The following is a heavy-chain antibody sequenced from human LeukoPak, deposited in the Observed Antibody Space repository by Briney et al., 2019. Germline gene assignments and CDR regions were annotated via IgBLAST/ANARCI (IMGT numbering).Heavy chain of an antibody. J-gene: IGHJ6*03. Sequence: SVKDSCKASGGTFSSHAISWVRQAPGQGLEWMGGIIPIFGTADYAQKFQGRVTFTADESTSTAYMELSSLRSEDTALYYCARDDRGIAALRNSYFYYMDVWGKGTTVTVSS. CDR3: ARDDRGIAALRNSYFYYMDV. CDR2: IIPIFGTA. V-gene: IGHV1-69*13. D-gene: IGHD6-13*01. CDR1: GGTFSSHA.